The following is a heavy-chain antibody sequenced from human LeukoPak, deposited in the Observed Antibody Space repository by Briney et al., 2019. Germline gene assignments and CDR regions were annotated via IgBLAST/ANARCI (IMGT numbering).Heavy chain of an antibody. CDR3: ARDQFSPVAGTWFDP. CDR2: ISAYNGNT. V-gene: IGHV1-18*01. Sequence: GASVRVSCKASGYTFTSYGISWVRQAPGQGLEWMGWISAYNGNTNYAQKLQGRVTMTTDTSTSTAYMELRSLRSDDTAVYYCARDQFSPVAGTWFDPWGQGTLVTVSS. D-gene: IGHD6-19*01. CDR1: GYTFTSYG. J-gene: IGHJ5*02.